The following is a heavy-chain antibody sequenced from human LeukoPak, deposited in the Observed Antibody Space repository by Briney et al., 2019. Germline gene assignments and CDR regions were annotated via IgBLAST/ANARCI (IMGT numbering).Heavy chain of an antibody. CDR1: GFIFSSYW. CDR2: INSDGSST. V-gene: IGHV3-74*01. CDR3: ARDPKIQLWPNFDY. J-gene: IGHJ4*02. Sequence: GGSLRLSCAASGFIFSSYWMAWVRQAPGKGLVWVSRINSDGSSTSYADSVKGRFTISRDNAKNTLYLQMNSLRAEDTAVYYCARDPKIQLWPNFDYWGQGTLVTVSS. D-gene: IGHD5-18*01.